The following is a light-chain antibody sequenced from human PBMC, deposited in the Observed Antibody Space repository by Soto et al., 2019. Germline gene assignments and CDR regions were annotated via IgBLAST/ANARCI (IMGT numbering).Light chain of an antibody. CDR3: SSYTSASTPLV. V-gene: IGLV2-14*01. Sequence: QSVLTHPASVSGSPGQSITISCTGTGSDVGGYNYVSWYQQHPGKAPEVMIYDVSNRPSGVSNRFSGSKSGNTASLTISGLQAEDEADYYCSSYTSASTPLVFGGGTKLTVL. J-gene: IGLJ2*01. CDR1: GSDVGGYNY. CDR2: DVS.